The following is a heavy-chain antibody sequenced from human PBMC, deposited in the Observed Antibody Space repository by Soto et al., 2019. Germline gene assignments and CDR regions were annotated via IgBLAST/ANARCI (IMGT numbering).Heavy chain of an antibody. Sequence: GGSLRLSCAASGFTFSSYGMHWVRQAPGKGLEWVAVIWYDGSNKYYADSVKGRFTISRDNSKNTLYLQMNSLRAEDTAVYYCARVQGVVAANGADAFDIWGQGTMVTVSS. V-gene: IGHV3-33*01. CDR3: ARVQGVVAANGADAFDI. CDR2: IWYDGSNK. J-gene: IGHJ3*02. CDR1: GFTFSSYG. D-gene: IGHD2-15*01.